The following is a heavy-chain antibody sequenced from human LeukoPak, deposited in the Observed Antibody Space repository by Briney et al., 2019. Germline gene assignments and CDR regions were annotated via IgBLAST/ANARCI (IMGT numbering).Heavy chain of an antibody. CDR2: ITSSSSYI. CDR1: GFTFSTYN. Sequence: PGGSLRLSCAASGFTFSTYNMNWVRQAPGKGLEWVSSITSSSSYIYYADSVKGRFTISRDNAKNSLYLQMNSLRAEDTAVYYCAREPYDSSGYYPDYWGQGTLVTVSS. D-gene: IGHD3-22*01. V-gene: IGHV3-21*01. J-gene: IGHJ4*02. CDR3: AREPYDSSGYYPDY.